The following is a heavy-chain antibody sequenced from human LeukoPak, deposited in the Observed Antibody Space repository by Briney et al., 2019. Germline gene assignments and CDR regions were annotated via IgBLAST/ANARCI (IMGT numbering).Heavy chain of an antibody. J-gene: IGHJ5*02. CDR3: ARGLQCNYDLGWVAP. D-gene: IGHD4-11*01. CDR2: ISSYNGKT. Sequence: SVKVSFKASGSSFSSCRISWVRQARGQGLEGMGWISSYNGKTKYAEKSQDRTTLTTDNSTSTAYMEMRSLSHDDTAIYSWARGLQCNYDLGWVAPWGAGTLVAASS. V-gene: IGHV1-18*01. CDR1: GSSFSSCR.